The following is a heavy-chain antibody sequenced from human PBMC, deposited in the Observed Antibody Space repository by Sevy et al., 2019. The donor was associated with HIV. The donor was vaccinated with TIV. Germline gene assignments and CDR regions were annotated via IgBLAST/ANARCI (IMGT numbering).Heavy chain of an antibody. J-gene: IGHJ4*02. D-gene: IGHD3-10*01. CDR1: GFTFSSYW. V-gene: IGHV3-7*01. CDR2: INLDGSET. Sequence: GSLRLSCAASGFTFSSYWMSWVRQAPGKGLEWLATINLDGSETFYVDSVKGRFTISRHNPRKSVYLQMTSLSAEDTAVYYCARLFYGSADYWGQRTLVTVSS. CDR3: ARLFYGSADY.